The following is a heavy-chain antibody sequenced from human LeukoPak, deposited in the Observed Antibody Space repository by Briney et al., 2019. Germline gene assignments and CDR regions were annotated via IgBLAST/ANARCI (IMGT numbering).Heavy chain of an antibody. V-gene: IGHV4-39*02. CDR3: ARETPFWSGSHFDY. D-gene: IGHD3-3*01. CDR2: IYYSGST. CDR1: GGSISSSSYY. J-gene: IGHJ4*02. Sequence: SETLSLTCTVSGGSISSSSYYWGWIRQPPGKALEWIGSIYYSGSTYYNPSLKSRVTISVDTSKNQFSLKLSSVTAADTAVYYCARETPFWSGSHFDYWGQGTLVTVSS.